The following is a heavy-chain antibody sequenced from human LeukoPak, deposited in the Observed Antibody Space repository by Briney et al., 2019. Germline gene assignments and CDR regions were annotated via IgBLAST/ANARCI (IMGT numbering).Heavy chain of an antibody. D-gene: IGHD1-1*01. CDR1: GFNSGSYG. CDR2: IFYDGSNK. CDR3: ARGSNEHAAALDP. Sequence: GGSLRLSCVASGFNSGSYGMHSVRQAPDEGLEWVAFIFYDGSNKFYEDSVKGRFTIYRDNPKNTVYLEMNSLRDEDTAVYYCARGSNEHAAALDPWGQGTLVIVSS. J-gene: IGHJ5*02. V-gene: IGHV3-33*01.